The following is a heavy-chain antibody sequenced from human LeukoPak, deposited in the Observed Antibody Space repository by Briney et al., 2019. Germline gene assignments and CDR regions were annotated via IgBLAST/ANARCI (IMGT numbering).Heavy chain of an antibody. CDR2: ISSASSYI. D-gene: IGHD3-22*01. V-gene: IGHV3-21*01. J-gene: IGHJ4*02. CDR3: ARASRYDSSGYYPYYFDY. Sequence: GGSLRLSCAASGFTFSTYTMSWVRQAPGKGLEWVSSISSASSYIYYADSVKGRFTISRDTAKNSLYLQMNTLRAEDTAVYYCARASRYDSSGYYPYYFDYWGQGTLVTVSS. CDR1: GFTFSTYT.